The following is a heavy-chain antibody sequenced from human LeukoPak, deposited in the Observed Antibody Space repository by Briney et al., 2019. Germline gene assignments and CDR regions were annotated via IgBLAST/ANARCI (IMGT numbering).Heavy chain of an antibody. D-gene: IGHD5-24*01. CDR2: IIPILGIA. CDR1: GGTFSSYA. Sequence: GASVKVSCKASGGTFSSYAISWVRQAPGQGLEWTGRIIPILGIANYAQKFQGRVTITAGKSTSTAYMELSSLRSEDTAVYYCARVDVHMASPQVPHYWGQGTLVTVSS. CDR3: ARVDVHMASPQVPHY. J-gene: IGHJ4*02. V-gene: IGHV1-69*04.